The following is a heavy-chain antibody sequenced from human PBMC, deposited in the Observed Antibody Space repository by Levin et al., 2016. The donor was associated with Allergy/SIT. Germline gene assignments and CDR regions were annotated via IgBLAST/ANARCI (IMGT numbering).Heavy chain of an antibody. CDR2: INPNSGGT. Sequence: ASVKVSCKASGYTFTGYYMHWVRQAPGQGLEWMGWINPNSGGTNYAQKFQGRVTMTRDTSISTAYMELSRLRSDDTAVYYCARGRILLWFGEPIGYNWFDPWGQGTLVTVSS. D-gene: IGHD3-10*01. CDR1: GYTFTGYY. V-gene: IGHV1-2*02. CDR3: ARGRILLWFGEPIGYNWFDP. J-gene: IGHJ5*02.